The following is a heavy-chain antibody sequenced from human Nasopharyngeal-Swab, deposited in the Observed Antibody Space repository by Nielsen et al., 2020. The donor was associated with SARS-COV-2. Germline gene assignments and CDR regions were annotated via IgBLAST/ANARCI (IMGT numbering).Heavy chain of an antibody. V-gene: IGHV3-21*01. CDR2: ISSSSSYI. J-gene: IGHJ6*02. Sequence: WIRQPPGKGLERVSSISSSSSYIYYADSVKGRFTISRDNAKNSLYLQMNSMRAEDTAVYYCARDSNGMDVWGQGTTVTVSS. CDR3: ARDSNGMDV. D-gene: IGHD2/OR15-2a*01.